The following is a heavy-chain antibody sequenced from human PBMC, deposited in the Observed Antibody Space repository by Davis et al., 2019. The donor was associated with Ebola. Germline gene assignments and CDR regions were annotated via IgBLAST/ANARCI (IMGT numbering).Heavy chain of an antibody. CDR2: VSTYTGST. CDR3: ARLYFDFWSADLRGHWFDP. J-gene: IGHJ5*02. CDR1: GYTFNSYG. V-gene: IGHV1-18*01. D-gene: IGHD3-3*01. Sequence: ASVKVSCKTSGYTFNSYGISWVRQAPGRGLEWMGWVSTYTGSTDYAKKFRDRVSMTTDTSTNTAYMELTSLRSDDTAIYYCARLYFDFWSADLRGHWFDPWGQGTLVTVSS.